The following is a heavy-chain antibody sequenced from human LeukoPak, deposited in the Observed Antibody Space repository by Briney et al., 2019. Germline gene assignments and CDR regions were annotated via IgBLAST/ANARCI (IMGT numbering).Heavy chain of an antibody. J-gene: IGHJ5*02. CDR3: ARALRPRYCSSTSCYNKGGFDP. CDR1: GYTFTGHS. V-gene: IGHV1-2*02. Sequence: GASVKVSCKASGYTFTGHSMHWVRQAPGQGLEWMGWINPNSGGTNYAQKFQGRVTMTRDTSISTAYMEPSRLRSDDTAVYYCARALRPRYCSSTSCYNKGGFDPWGQGTLVTVSS. CDR2: INPNSGGT. D-gene: IGHD2-2*02.